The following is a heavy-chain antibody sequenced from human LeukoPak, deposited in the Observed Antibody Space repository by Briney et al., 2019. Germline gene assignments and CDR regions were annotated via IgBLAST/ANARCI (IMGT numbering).Heavy chain of an antibody. Sequence: GGSLRLSCAASGFTFSDYYMSWIRQAPGKGLEWVSYISGSGSTIYYADSVKGRFTISRDNAKNSLYLQMDSLRAEDTAVYYCAQLGITMIGCVWGKGTTVTISS. D-gene: IGHD3-10*02. CDR3: AQLGITMIGCV. J-gene: IGHJ6*04. CDR2: ISGSGSTI. CDR1: GFTFSDYY. V-gene: IGHV3-11*04.